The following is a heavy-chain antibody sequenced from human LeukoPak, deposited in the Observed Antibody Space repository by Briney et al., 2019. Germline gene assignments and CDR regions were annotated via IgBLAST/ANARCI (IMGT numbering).Heavy chain of an antibody. Sequence: ASVKVSCKASGYTFSSYGISWVRQAPGQGLEWMGWISAYNGNTNYRQKLQGRVTMTTDTSTSTAYMDLRSLRSDDTAIYYCARDSSDGSGTYYYDSPDYWGQGTLVTVSS. CDR3: ARDSSDGSGTYYYDSPDY. CDR1: GYTFSSYG. V-gene: IGHV1-18*01. J-gene: IGHJ4*02. D-gene: IGHD3-10*01. CDR2: ISAYNGNT.